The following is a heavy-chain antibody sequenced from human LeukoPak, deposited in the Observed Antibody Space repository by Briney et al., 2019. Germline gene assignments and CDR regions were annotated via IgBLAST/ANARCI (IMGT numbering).Heavy chain of an antibody. V-gene: IGHV1-69*13. CDR2: IIPIFGTA. CDR1: GGTFSSYA. D-gene: IGHD1-26*01. CDR3: ATHPWEHKNWYFDL. J-gene: IGHJ2*01. Sequence: ASVKVSCKASGGTFSSYAISWVRQAPGQGLEWMGGIIPIFGTANYAQKFQGRVTITADESTNTAYMELSSLRSEDTAVYYCATHPWEHKNWYFDLWGRGTLVTVSS.